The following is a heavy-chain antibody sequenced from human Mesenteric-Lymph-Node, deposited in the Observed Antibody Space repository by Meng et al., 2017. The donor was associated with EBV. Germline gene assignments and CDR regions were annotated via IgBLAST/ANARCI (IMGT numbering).Heavy chain of an antibody. V-gene: IGHV4-61*01. CDR1: GDSVSSGSKY. CDR3: ARDLGYSGYYPAY. CDR2: MYYSGIT. D-gene: IGHD5-12*01. Sequence: SGPGLVKSSETLSLTVTVSGDSVSSGSKYWSWIRQSPGKGLEWIGYMYYSGITKYNPSLKSRVTISVDTSKNQFSLKLSSVTAADTAVYYCARDLGYSGYYPAYWGQGTLVTVSS. J-gene: IGHJ4*02.